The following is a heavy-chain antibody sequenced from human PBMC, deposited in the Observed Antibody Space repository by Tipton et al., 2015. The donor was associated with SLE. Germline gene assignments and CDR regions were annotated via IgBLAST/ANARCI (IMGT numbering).Heavy chain of an antibody. CDR3: ARVRITMVRGVRYYYGMDV. D-gene: IGHD3-10*01. J-gene: IGHJ6*02. CDR2: IYYSGST. V-gene: IGHV4-59*08. Sequence: TLSLTCAVYGGSFSGYYWSWIRQPAGKGLEWIGYIYYSGSTNYNPSLKSRVTISVDTSKNQFSLKLSSVTAADTAVYYCARVRITMVRGVRYYYGMDVWGQGTTVTVSS. CDR1: GGSFSGYY.